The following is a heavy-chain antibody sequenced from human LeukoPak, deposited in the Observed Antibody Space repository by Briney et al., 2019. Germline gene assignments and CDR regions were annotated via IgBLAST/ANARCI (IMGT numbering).Heavy chain of an antibody. CDR2: ISSSSSYI. Sequence: PGGSLRLSCAASGFTFSSYSMNWGRQAPGKVLEWVSSISSSSSYIYYADSVKGRFTISRDNAKNSLYLQMNSLRAEDTAVYYCAREAVGDYFDYWGQGTLVTVSS. CDR1: GFTFSSYS. CDR3: AREAVGDYFDY. V-gene: IGHV3-21*01. D-gene: IGHD3-16*01. J-gene: IGHJ4*02.